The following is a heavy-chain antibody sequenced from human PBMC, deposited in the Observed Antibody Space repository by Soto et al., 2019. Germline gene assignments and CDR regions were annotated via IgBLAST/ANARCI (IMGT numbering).Heavy chain of an antibody. D-gene: IGHD2-21*02. Sequence: EVQLVESGGGLVKPGGSLRLSCAASGFTFSSYSMNWVRQAPGKGLEWVSSISSSSSYIYYADSVKGRFTLSRDNAKNSQYLQMNSPRAEDTAAYYCARDRGVTVYFDDWGQGTMVTVSS. CDR3: ARDRGVTVYFDD. J-gene: IGHJ4*02. CDR2: ISSSSSYI. CDR1: GFTFSSYS. V-gene: IGHV3-21*01.